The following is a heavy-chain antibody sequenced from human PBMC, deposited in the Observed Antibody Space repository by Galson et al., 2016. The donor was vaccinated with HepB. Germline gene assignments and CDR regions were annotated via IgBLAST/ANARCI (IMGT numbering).Heavy chain of an antibody. CDR2: INAGNGNT. CDR1: GYTFTNYA. V-gene: IGHV1-3*01. J-gene: IGHJ3*02. CDR3: ARVTVYSGSYYYAFEI. Sequence: SVKVSCKASGYTFTNYAIHWVRQAPGQRLEWMGWINAGNGNTKYSQRFQGRVTITRDTSASTAYMELNSLRSEDTAVYYCARVTVYSGSYYYAFEIWGQGTMVPVAS. D-gene: IGHD1-26*01.